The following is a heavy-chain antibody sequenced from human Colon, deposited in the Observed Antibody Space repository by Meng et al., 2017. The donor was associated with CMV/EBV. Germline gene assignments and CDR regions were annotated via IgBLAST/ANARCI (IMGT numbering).Heavy chain of an antibody. CDR1: GFSLNNYE. D-gene: IGHD6-25*01. V-gene: IGHV3-48*03. CDR2: ISRSATVT. J-gene: IGHJ4*02. CDR3: ARGQGNARVRLNHSFDF. Sequence: GGSLRLSGAASGFSLNNYEMNWVRQAPGKGPEWIAYISRSATVTYYADSMEGRFTISRDTAKNSLFLQMKNLRAEDTGLYYCARGQGNARVRLNHSFDFWGQGTPVTVSS.